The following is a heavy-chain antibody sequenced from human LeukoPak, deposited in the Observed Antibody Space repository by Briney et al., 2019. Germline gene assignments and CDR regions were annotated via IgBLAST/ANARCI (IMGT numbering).Heavy chain of an antibody. CDR3: ARHFRGFYGDYGDAFDI. V-gene: IGHV4-39*01. CDR2: IYYSGST. J-gene: IGHJ3*02. CDR1: GGSITSSSYY. D-gene: IGHD4-17*01. Sequence: SETLSLTCTVSGGSITSSSYYWGWIRQPPGKGLEWIGSIYYSGSTYYNSSLKSRVTISVDTSKNQFSLKLTSVTAADTAMYYCARHFRGFYGDYGDAFDIWGQGTMVTVSS.